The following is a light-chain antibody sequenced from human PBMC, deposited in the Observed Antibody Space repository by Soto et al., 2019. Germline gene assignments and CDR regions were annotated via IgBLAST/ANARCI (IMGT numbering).Light chain of an antibody. V-gene: IGKV1-5*01. Sequence: DVHMTQSPSTLSASVGDRVTITCRASESIATWLAWYQQRPGQAPKLLIYDASRLESGVPSRFSGGGSGTEFTLNISGLQTEDFATYYCHQYNSYFGPGTKLEI. CDR2: DAS. CDR3: HQYNSY. J-gene: IGKJ2*01. CDR1: ESIATW.